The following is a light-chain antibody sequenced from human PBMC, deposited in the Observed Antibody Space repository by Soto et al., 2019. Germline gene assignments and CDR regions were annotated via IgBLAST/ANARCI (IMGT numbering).Light chain of an antibody. Sequence: QSVLTQPASVSGTPGQSITISCTPSNIAVEDYKYISWYRQHAGEATKIIIYEVTNRPTGIPFRFSGSKSANTASLTISGLQTEDEGDYFCSTYTDKTYVFGSGTKLTVL. V-gene: IGLV2-14*03. CDR2: EVT. J-gene: IGLJ1*01. CDR3: STYTDKTYV. CDR1: NIAVEDYKY.